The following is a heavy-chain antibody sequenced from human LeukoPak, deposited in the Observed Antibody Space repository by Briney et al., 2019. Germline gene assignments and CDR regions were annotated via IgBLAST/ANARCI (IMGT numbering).Heavy chain of an antibody. V-gene: IGHV3-7*02. J-gene: IGHJ4*02. Sequence: GGSLRLSCGASGFXFSSYWMSWVRQAPGKGLEWVANIKQDGSEKYYVDSVKGRFTISRDNAKNSLYLQMNSLRAEDTAVYYCATLQTDSSSWYFDYWGQGTLVTVSS. CDR2: IKQDGSEK. CDR3: ATLQTDSSSWYFDY. CDR1: GFXFSSYW. D-gene: IGHD6-13*01.